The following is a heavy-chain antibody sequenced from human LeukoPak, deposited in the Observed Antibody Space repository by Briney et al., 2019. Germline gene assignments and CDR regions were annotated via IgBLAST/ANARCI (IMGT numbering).Heavy chain of an antibody. CDR1: GDSINSGGFY. D-gene: IGHD4-17*01. CDR2: IHQSGIT. CDR3: ATRDLNYGDYESNWFDP. Sequence: SETLSLTCNVSGDSINSGGFYWNWIRQPPGKGLEWIAYIHQSGITVSNPSLKSRLTLSLDASKNQFSLRLTSVTVADTAVYYCATRDLNYGDYESNWFDPWGQGTLVTVSS. V-gene: IGHV4-30-2*01. J-gene: IGHJ5*02.